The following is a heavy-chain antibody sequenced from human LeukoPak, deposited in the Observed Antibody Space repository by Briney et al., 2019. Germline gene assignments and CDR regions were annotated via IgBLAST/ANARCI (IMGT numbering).Heavy chain of an antibody. CDR3: ARDEDQLPTSYYYYYYGMDV. J-gene: IGHJ6*02. CDR2: ISAYNGKT. V-gene: IGHV1-18*01. CDR1: GYTFTIYG. D-gene: IGHD2-2*01. Sequence: ASVTVSCTASGYTFTIYGNSWVRQAPGRGLERMGWISAYNGKTNYSQKLQGRVTMTTDTSTSTAYMELRSLRSDDTAVYYCARDEDQLPTSYYYYYYGMDVWGQGTTVTVSS.